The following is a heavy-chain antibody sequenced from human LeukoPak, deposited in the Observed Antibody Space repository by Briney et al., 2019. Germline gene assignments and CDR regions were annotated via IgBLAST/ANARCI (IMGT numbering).Heavy chain of an antibody. J-gene: IGHJ5*02. V-gene: IGHV1-24*01. Sequence: ASVKVSCKVSGYTLTELSMHWVRQAPGKGLEWMGGFDPEDGETIYAQKFQGRVTMTEDTSTDTAYMELSSLRSEDTAVYYCATDLEVRGVYNWFDPWGQGTLVTVSS. CDR1: GYTLTELS. CDR3: ATDLEVRGVYNWFDP. CDR2: FDPEDGET. D-gene: IGHD3-10*01.